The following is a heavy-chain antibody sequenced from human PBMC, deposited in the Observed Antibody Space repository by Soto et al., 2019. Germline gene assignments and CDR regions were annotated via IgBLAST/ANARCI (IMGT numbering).Heavy chain of an antibody. D-gene: IGHD4-4*01. CDR1: GGSISSSSYY. J-gene: IGHJ4*02. Sequence: QLQLQESGPGLVKPSETLSLTCTVSGGSISSSSYYWCWIRQPPGKGLEWIGSIYYSGSTYYNPSLKSRVTISVDTSKNQFSLKLSSVTAADTAVYYCARLTASGSMTTGTYFDYWGQGTLVTVSS. V-gene: IGHV4-39*01. CDR3: ARLTASGSMTTGTYFDY. CDR2: IYYSGST.